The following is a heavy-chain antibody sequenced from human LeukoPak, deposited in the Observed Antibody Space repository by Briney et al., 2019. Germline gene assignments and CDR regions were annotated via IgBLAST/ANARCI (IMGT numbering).Heavy chain of an antibody. D-gene: IGHD3-22*01. CDR2: IKSDGKK. J-gene: IGHJ1*01. CDR3: ARAPSEVGGYYPEYFRH. CDR1: GFTFSRYW. V-gene: IGHV3-74*01. Sequence: PGGSLRLSCEASGFTFSRYWMHWVRQAPGKGLGWVSHIKSDGKKNYADSVKGRFTISRDNAKNTVSLQMDSLRAEDTGVYYCARAPSEVGGYYPEYFRHWGQGTLVTVSS.